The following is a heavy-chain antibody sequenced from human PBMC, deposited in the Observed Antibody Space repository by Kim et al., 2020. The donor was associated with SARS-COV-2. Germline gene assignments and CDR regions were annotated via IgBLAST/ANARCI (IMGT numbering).Heavy chain of an antibody. D-gene: IGHD6-19*01. V-gene: IGHV3-33*08. CDR3: ARDERSSSGWYWYFDL. CDR1: GFTFSSYG. CDR2: IWYDGSNK. J-gene: IGHJ2*01. Sequence: GGSLRLSCAASGFTFSSYGMHWVRQAPGKGLEWVAVIWYDGSNKYYADSVKGRFTISRDNSKNTLYLQMNSLRAEDTAVYYCARDERSSSGWYWYFDLWGRGTLVTVSS.